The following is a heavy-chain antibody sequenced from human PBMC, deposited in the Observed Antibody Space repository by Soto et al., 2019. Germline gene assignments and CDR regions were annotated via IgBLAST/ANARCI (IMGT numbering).Heavy chain of an antibody. CDR1: GFAFSKYA. CDR3: ARGANSGSYLGYGLDV. Sequence: QVQVVESGGGVVQPGRSLRLSCAASGFAFSKYAVHWVRQAPGKGLEWVSVISYDGDNQYYVDSVKGRFTISRDNSTNKLYLQMDSLRAEDTAVYYCARGANSGSYLGYGLDVWGQGTTVTVSS. CDR2: ISYDGDNQ. V-gene: IGHV3-30-3*01. D-gene: IGHD1-26*01. J-gene: IGHJ6*02.